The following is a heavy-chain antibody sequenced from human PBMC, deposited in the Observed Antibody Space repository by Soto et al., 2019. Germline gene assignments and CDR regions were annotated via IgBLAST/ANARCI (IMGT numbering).Heavy chain of an antibody. CDR1: GYSFTSYW. CDR2: IDPSDSYT. J-gene: IGHJ6*02. V-gene: IGHV5-10-1*01. D-gene: IGHD3-22*01. CDR3: ARQLDYYDSSGYYTQSFYYYYYGMDV. Sequence: PGESLKISCKGSGYSFTSYWISWVRQMPGKGLEWMGRIDPSDSYTNYSPSFQGHVTISADKSISTAYLQWSSLKASDTAMYYCARQLDYYDSSGYYTQSFYYYYYGMDVWGQGTTVTVSS.